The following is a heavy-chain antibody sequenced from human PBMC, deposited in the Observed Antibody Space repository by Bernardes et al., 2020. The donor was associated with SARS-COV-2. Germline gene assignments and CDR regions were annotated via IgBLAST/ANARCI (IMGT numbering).Heavy chain of an antibody. CDR2: IYYSGST. J-gene: IGHJ6*02. Sequence: SETLSPTCPVSGGSISSYYWSWIRQPPGKGLEWIGSIYYSGSTYYNPSPKSRVTISVDTSKNQFSLKLSSGTAADTAVYYCASLSIAARPGPLGFENYYYGMDVWGQGTTVTVSS. CDR3: ASLSIAARPGPLGFENYYYGMDV. D-gene: IGHD6-6*01. V-gene: IGHV4-59*05. CDR1: GGSISSYY.